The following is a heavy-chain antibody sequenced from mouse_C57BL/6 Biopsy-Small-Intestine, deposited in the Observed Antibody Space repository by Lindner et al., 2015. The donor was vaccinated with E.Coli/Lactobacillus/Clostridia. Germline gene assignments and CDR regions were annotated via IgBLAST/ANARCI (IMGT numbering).Heavy chain of an antibody. CDR1: GYIFTDHT. CDR2: IYPRDGST. D-gene: IGHD1-1*01. CDR3: ARRVDYYAMDY. Sequence: VQLQESGAGLVKPGASVKISCKVSGYIFTDHTIHWMKQRPEQGLEWIGYIYPRDGSTKYNEKFKGKATLTADKSSSTAYMQLNSLTSEDSAVYFCARRVDYYAMDYWGQGTSVTVSS. J-gene: IGHJ4*01. V-gene: IGHV1-78*01.